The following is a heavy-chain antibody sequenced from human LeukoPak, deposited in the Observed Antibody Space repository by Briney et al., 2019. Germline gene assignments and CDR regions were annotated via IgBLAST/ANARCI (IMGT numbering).Heavy chain of an antibody. CDR3: TTNPSLYCSGGSCLPFDI. CDR1: GIHFKNGR. Sequence: GSLELFCAASGIHFKNGRMSRGRQAPGKGLEGVCRIKRKNGGGTTDYAAPVKGRFTISRDDSKNTLYLQMNSLKTEDTAVYYCTTNPSLYCSGGSCLPFDIWGQGTMVTVSS. D-gene: IGHD2-15*01. CDR2: IKRKNGGGTT. J-gene: IGHJ3*02. V-gene: IGHV3-15*01.